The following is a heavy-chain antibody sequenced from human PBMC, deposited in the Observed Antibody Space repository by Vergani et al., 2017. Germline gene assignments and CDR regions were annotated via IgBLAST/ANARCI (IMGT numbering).Heavy chain of an antibody. Sequence: EVELVQSGQEMRKPGESLTISCKGSEYSFGNYWIGWVRQMPGKGLEWMGIIYPADSDTRYSPSFQGQVTISADKSISTAFLQWDSLKASDTALYYCSRHTTYTDSWGQGTLVTVSS. CDR3: SRHTTYTDS. D-gene: IGHD1-1*01. J-gene: IGHJ4*02. V-gene: IGHV5-51*01. CDR1: EYSFGNYW. CDR2: IYPADSDT.